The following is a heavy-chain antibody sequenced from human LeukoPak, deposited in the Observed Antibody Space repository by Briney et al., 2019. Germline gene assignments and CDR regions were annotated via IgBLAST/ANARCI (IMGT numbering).Heavy chain of an antibody. CDR3: ARALLIVGATWPDY. V-gene: IGHV1-3*01. D-gene: IGHD1-26*01. J-gene: IGHJ4*02. Sequence: GASVKVSCKASGYTFTSYAMHWVRQAPGQRLEWMGWINAGNGNTKYSQKFQGRVTITRDTSASTAYMELSSLRSEDTAVYYCARALLIVGATWPDYWGQGTLVTVSS. CDR1: GYTFTSYA. CDR2: INAGNGNT.